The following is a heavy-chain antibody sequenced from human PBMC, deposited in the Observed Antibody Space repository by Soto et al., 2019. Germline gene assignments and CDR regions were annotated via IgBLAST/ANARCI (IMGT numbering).Heavy chain of an antibody. J-gene: IGHJ6*02. CDR1: GFTFSSYG. Sequence: GGSLRLSCAASGFTFSSYGMHWVRQAPGKGLEWVAVIWYDGSNKYYADSVKGRFTISRDNSKNTLYLQMNSLRAEDTAVYYCARDMAAAGTSAYYYYYGMDVWGQGTTVTVSS. D-gene: IGHD6-13*01. CDR3: ARDMAAAGTSAYYYYYGMDV. V-gene: IGHV3-33*01. CDR2: IWYDGSNK.